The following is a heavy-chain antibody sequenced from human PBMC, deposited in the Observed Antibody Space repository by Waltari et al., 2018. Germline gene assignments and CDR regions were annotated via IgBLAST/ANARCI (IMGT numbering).Heavy chain of an antibody. CDR1: GFTFSSYS. CDR3: ARSGGGRSGYLLGY. J-gene: IGHJ4*02. CDR2: IISSSSYI. V-gene: IGHV3-21*01. D-gene: IGHD3-22*01. Sequence: EVQLVESGGGLVKPGGSLRLSCAASGFTFSSYSMNWVRQAPGKGLEWVSSIISSSSYIYYADSVKGRFTISRDNAKNSLYLQMNSLRAEDTAVYYCARSGGGRSGYLLGYWGQGTLVTVSS.